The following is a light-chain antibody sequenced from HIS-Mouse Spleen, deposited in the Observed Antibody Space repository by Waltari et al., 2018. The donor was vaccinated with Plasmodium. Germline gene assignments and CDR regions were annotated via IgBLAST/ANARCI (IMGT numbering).Light chain of an antibody. CDR2: GAS. Sequence: EIVLTHSPATLSVSQGERATLFCRASQSVRSNLAWYQQKPGQAPRLRIYGASTRATGIPARFSGSGSGTEFTLTISSLQSEDFAVYYCQQYNNWPFTFGPGTKVDIK. J-gene: IGKJ3*01. V-gene: IGKV3-15*01. CDR1: QSVRSN. CDR3: QQYNNWPFT.